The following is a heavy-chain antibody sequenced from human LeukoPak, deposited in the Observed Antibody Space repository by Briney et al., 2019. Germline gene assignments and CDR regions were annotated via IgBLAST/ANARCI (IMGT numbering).Heavy chain of an antibody. CDR3: ARGPYFYDSVASYYYYYMDV. CDR2: IIPNFATA. V-gene: IGHV1-69*13. J-gene: IGHJ6*03. CDR1: GGTFSNYG. D-gene: IGHD3-22*01. Sequence: SVKASCKASGGTFSNYGITWVRQAPGQGLEWVGGIIPNFATANFAQEFQGRVTITADESTNTAYMDLNSLRSDDTAVYYCARGPYFYDSVASYYYYYMDVWAKGPRSPSP.